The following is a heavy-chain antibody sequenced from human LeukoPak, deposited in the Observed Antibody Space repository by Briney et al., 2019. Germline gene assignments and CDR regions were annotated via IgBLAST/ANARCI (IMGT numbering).Heavy chain of an antibody. CDR1: GFTFSNFA. D-gene: IGHD1-14*01. Sequence: PGGSLRLSCAASGFTFSNFAMSWVRQAPGKGLEWVSLIRGDGGSTYYADAVKGRFTISRDNSQHSLYLQLNSLRAEDTALYYCAHGRRDHEEAWDFDYWRQGTLVTVSS. V-gene: IGHV3-43*02. J-gene: IGHJ4*02. CDR2: IRGDGGST. CDR3: AHGRRDHEEAWDFDY.